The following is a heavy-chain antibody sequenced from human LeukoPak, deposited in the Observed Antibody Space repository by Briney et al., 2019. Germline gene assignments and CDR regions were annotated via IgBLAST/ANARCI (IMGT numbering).Heavy chain of an antibody. CDR1: GGSISSSSYY. D-gene: IGHD1-1*01. Sequence: SETLSLTCTVSGGSISSSSYYRGWIRQPPGKGLEWIGSIYYSGSTYYNPSLKSRVTISVDTSKNQFSLKLSSATAADTAVYYCARYKLRRVYFDYWGQGTLVTVSS. CDR3: ARYKLRRVYFDY. CDR2: IYYSGST. V-gene: IGHV4-39*01. J-gene: IGHJ4*02.